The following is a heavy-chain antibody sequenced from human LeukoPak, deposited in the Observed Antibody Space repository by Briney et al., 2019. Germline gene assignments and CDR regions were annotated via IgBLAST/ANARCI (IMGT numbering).Heavy chain of an antibody. J-gene: IGHJ4*02. D-gene: IGHD6-19*01. CDR1: GFTFSSYA. Sequence: GGSLRLSCAASGFTFSSYAMHWGRQAPGQGLGWVAVISYDGSNKYYADSVKGRFTISRDNSKNTLYLQMNSLRAEDTAVYYCACEWLVRGFDYWGQGTLVTVSS. V-gene: IGHV3-30-3*01. CDR2: ISYDGSNK. CDR3: ACEWLVRGFDY.